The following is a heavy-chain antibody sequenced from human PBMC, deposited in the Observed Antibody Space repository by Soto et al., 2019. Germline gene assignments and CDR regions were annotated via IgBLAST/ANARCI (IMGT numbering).Heavy chain of an antibody. CDR2: IWYDGSNK. D-gene: IGHD5-18*01. CDR1: GFTFSSSG. CDR3: ARGYSHGTNFDY. Sequence: GGSLRLSCAASGFTFSSSGMHWVRQAPGKGLEWVAVIWYDGSNKYYAGSAKGRFTIFRDNSKNTLYLQMNSLRVEDTAIYYCARGYSHGTNFDYWGQGTLVTVSS. J-gene: IGHJ4*02. V-gene: IGHV3-33*01.